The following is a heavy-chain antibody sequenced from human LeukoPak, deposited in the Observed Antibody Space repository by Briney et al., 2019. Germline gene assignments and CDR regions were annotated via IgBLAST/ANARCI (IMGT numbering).Heavy chain of an antibody. D-gene: IGHD6-19*01. CDR3: AKDLYSSGWYGSGY. CDR2: ISGSGGST. CDR1: GFTFSSYA. V-gene: IGHV3-23*01. Sequence: GGSLRLSCAASGFTFSSYAMSWVRQAPGKGLEWVSAISGSGGSTYYADSVKGRFTISRDNSKNTLYLQMNGLRAEDTAVYYCAKDLYSSGWYGSGYWGQGTLVTVSS. J-gene: IGHJ4*02.